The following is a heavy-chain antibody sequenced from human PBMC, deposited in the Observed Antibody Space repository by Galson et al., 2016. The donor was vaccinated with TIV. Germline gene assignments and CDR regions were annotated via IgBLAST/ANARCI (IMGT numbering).Heavy chain of an antibody. CDR1: GHRSTSKW. J-gene: IGHJ6*02. V-gene: IGHV5-10-1*01. Sequence: QSGAEVKKPGESLRISCKGSGHRSTSKWISWVRQMPGKGLEWMGKIDLSDSYTNYSPSLHGHVTLSVDKSISTAYLQWSTLRASDTAMYYCATSRDIESLLEIYGMDVWGQGTTVTVSS. CDR3: ATSRDIESLLEIYGMDV. D-gene: IGHD3-3*01. CDR2: IDLSDSYT.